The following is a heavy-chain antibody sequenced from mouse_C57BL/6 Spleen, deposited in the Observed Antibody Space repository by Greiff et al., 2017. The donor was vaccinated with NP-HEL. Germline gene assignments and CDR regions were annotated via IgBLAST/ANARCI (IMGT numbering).Heavy chain of an antibody. CDR2: ISYDGSN. Sequence: EVQLVESGPGLVKPSQSLSLTCSVTGYSITSGYYWNWIRQFPGNKLEWMGYISYDGSNNYNPSLKNRISITRDTSKNQFFLKLNSVTTEDTATYYCARDQEGFDYWGQGTTLTVSS. J-gene: IGHJ2*01. CDR3: ARDQEGFDY. CDR1: GYSITSGYY. V-gene: IGHV3-6*01.